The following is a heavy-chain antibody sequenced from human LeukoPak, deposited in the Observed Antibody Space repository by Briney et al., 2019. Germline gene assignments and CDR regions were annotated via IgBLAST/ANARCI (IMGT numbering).Heavy chain of an antibody. J-gene: IGHJ4*02. CDR3: AKELRGPPIAAAGTGDY. D-gene: IGHD6-13*01. CDR1: GFTFSSYA. CDR2: ISGSGGST. V-gene: IGHV3-23*01. Sequence: GGSLRLSCAASGFTFSSYAMSWVRQAPGKGLEWVSAISGSGGSTYYADSVKGRFTISRDNSKNTLYLQMNSLRAEDTAVYYCAKELRGPPIAAAGTGDYWGQGTLVTVSS.